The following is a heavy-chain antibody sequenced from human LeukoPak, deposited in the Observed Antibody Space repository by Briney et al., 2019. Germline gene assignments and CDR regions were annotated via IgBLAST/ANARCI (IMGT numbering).Heavy chain of an antibody. Sequence: PSETLSLTCAVYGGSFSGYYWSWIRQPPGKGLEWIGEINHSGSTNYNPSLKSRVTISVDTSKNQSSLKLSSVTAADTAVYYCARGTIFGVVMYYYYMDVWGKGTTVTVSS. J-gene: IGHJ6*03. D-gene: IGHD3-3*01. CDR3: ARGTIFGVVMYYYYMDV. CDR1: GGSFSGYY. CDR2: INHSGST. V-gene: IGHV4-34*01.